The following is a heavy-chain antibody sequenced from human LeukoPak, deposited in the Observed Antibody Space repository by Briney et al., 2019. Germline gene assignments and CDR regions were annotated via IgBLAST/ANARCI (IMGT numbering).Heavy chain of an antibody. Sequence: GGSLRLSCAASGFTFSSYWMSWVRQAPGKGLEWVANIKQDGSEKYYVDPVKGRFTISRDNAKNSLYLQTNSLRAEDTAVYYCARDQVLHYDILTGYDAFDIWGQGTMVTVSS. D-gene: IGHD3-9*01. CDR3: ARDQVLHYDILTGYDAFDI. CDR1: GFTFSSYW. V-gene: IGHV3-7*01. CDR2: IKQDGSEK. J-gene: IGHJ3*02.